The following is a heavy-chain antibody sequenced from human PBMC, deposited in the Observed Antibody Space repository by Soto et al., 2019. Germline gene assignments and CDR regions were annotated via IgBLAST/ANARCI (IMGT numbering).Heavy chain of an antibody. J-gene: IGHJ4*02. V-gene: IGHV1-3*01. Sequence: ASVKVSCKASGYTFTAHTLHWVRQAPGQRLEWMGWIYPGNGNTKYSQKLQGRVTIGADTSATTVYMELSSLRSEDTAVYYCATVFHDSSGYYFDYWGQGTLVTVSS. CDR1: GYTFTAHT. CDR3: ATVFHDSSGYYFDY. CDR2: IYPGNGNT. D-gene: IGHD3-22*01.